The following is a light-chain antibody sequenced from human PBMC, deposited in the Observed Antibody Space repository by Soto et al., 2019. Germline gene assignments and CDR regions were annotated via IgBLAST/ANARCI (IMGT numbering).Light chain of an antibody. J-gene: IGLJ2*01. CDR3: QTWGTGIQGV. CDR1: SGHSSYA. CDR2: LNSDGSH. Sequence: QLVLTQSPSASASLGASVKLTCTLSSGHSSYAIAWHQQQPEQGPRYLMKLNSDGSHSKGDGIPDRFSGSSSGAERYLTISRLQSEDEAYYYCQTWGTGIQGVFGGGTKLTVL. V-gene: IGLV4-69*01.